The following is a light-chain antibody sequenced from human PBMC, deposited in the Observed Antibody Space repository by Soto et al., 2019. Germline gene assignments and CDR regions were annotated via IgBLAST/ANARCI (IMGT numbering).Light chain of an antibody. J-gene: IGKJ5*01. V-gene: IGKV3D-20*02. CDR2: DAF. CDR1: QSISSNY. Sequence: IVWAQTPGTPVLSPGERATLSCRASQSISSNYVAWYQQKPGQAPRLLIYDAFTRATGIPARFSGSGSGTDFTLTISSLEPEDFAVYYCQQRSNWPITFGQGTRLEIK. CDR3: QQRSNWPIT.